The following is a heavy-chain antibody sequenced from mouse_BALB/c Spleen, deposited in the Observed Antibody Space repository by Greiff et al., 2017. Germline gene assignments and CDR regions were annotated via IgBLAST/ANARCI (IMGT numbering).Heavy chain of an antibody. J-gene: IGHJ4*01. CDR1: GYTFTSYW. CDR3: ARPDGYYVGYAMDY. V-gene: IGHV1S26*01. CDR2: INPSTGYT. D-gene: IGHD2-3*01. Sequence: QVQLQQSGAELVKPGASVKMSCKASGYTFTSYWMHWVKQRPGQGLEWIGYINPSTGYTEYNQKFKDKATLTADKSSSTAYMQLSSLTSEDSAVYYCARPDGYYVGYAMDYWGQGTSVTVSS.